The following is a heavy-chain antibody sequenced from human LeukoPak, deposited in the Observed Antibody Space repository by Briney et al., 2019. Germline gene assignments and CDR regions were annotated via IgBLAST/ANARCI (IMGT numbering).Heavy chain of an antibody. CDR2: IYYSGST. V-gene: IGHV4-30-4*07. J-gene: IGHJ3*02. CDR3: ARVGTYYYDSSGYANAFDI. CDR1: GGSINSGGYS. D-gene: IGHD3-22*01. Sequence: SETLSLTCAVSGGSINSGGYSWSWIRQPPGKGLEWIGYIYYSGSTYYNPSLKSRVTISVDTSKNQFSLKLSSVTAADTAVYYCARVGTYYYDSSGYANAFDIWGQGTMVTVSS.